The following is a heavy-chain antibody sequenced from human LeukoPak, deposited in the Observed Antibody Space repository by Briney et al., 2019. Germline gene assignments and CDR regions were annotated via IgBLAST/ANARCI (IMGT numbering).Heavy chain of an antibody. J-gene: IGHJ4*02. Sequence: PGGSLRLSCAASGFTFDDYAMHWVRQAPGKGLEWVSGISWNSGSIGYADSVKGRFTISRDNAKNSLYLQMNSLRAEDTALYYCAKDSSGIAVAGPFDYWGQGTLVTVSS. CDR3: AKDSSGIAVAGPFDY. V-gene: IGHV3-9*01. CDR1: GFTFDDYA. D-gene: IGHD6-19*01. CDR2: ISWNSGSI.